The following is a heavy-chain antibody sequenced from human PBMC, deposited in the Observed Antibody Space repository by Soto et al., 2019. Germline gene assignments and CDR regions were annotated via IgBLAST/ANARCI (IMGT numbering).Heavy chain of an antibody. D-gene: IGHD4-17*01. CDR2: INHSGST. J-gene: IGHJ6*02. Sequence: SETLSLTCAVYGGSFRGYYWSGIRKPPGKGLEWIGEINHSGSTNYNPSLKSRVTISVDTSKNQFSLKLSSVTAADTAVYYWARVGSYGDYEYYYYYGMDVWGQGTTVTVSS. CDR1: GGSFRGYY. V-gene: IGHV4-34*01. CDR3: ARVGSYGDYEYYYYYGMDV.